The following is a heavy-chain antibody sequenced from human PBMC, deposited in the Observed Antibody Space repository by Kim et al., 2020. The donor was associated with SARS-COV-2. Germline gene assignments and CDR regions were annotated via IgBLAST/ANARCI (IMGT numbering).Heavy chain of an antibody. CDR3: ARDTFLRYLDY. Sequence: PTYAQGFTGRFVFSLDTSVSTAYLQISSLKAEDTAVYYCARDTFLRYLDYWGQGTLFTVSS. V-gene: IGHV7-4-1*02. J-gene: IGHJ4*02. CDR2: P.